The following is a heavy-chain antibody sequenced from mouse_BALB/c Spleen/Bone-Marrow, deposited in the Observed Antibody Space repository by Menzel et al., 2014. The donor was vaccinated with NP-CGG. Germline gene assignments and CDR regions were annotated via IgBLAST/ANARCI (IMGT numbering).Heavy chain of an antibody. J-gene: IGHJ2*01. D-gene: IGHD2-4*01. V-gene: IGHV5-12*02. CDR3: ARHSDYDYFDY. CDR1: GFTFGDYY. CDR2: ISNGGGST. Sequence: DVHLVESGGGLVQPGGSLKLSCATSGFTFGDYYMYWVRQTPEKRLEWVAYISNGGGSTYYPDTVKGRFTISRDNAKNTLYLQMSRLKSEDTAMYYCARHSDYDYFDYWGQGTTLTVSS.